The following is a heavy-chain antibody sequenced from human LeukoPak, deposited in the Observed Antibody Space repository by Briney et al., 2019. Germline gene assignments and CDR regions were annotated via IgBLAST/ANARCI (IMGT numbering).Heavy chain of an antibody. CDR1: GFTFSSYG. V-gene: IGHV3-30*02. J-gene: IGHJ4*02. Sequence: GRSLRLSCAASGFTFSSYGMHWVRQAPGKGLEWVAFIRYDGSNKYYADSVKGRFTISRDNSKNTLYLQMNSLRAEDTAVYYCAKDIFSPGGYFDYWGQGTLVTVSS. CDR2: IRYDGSNK. D-gene: IGHD1-14*01. CDR3: AKDIFSPGGYFDY.